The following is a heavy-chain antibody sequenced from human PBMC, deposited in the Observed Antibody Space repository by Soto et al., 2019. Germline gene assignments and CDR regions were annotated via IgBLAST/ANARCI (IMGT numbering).Heavy chain of an antibody. D-gene: IGHD3-10*01. Sequence: TSETLSLTCTVSGGSISSGGYYWSWIRQHPGKGLEWIGYIYYSGSTYYNPSLKSRVTISVDTSKNQFSLKLSSVTAADTAVYYCARSDQNYYGSGSDKWFDPWGQGTLVTVS. J-gene: IGHJ5*02. CDR2: IYYSGST. CDR1: GGSISSGGYY. CDR3: ARSDQNYYGSGSDKWFDP. V-gene: IGHV4-31*03.